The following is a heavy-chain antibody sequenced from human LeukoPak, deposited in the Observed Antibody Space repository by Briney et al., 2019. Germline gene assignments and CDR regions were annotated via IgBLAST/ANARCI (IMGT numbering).Heavy chain of an antibody. J-gene: IGHJ4*02. Sequence: RSSETLSLACIVSGGSISSGSYYWSWIRQPAGKGLEWIGRIYTSGTTNYNPSLKSRVTISADTSKNQFSLNLSSVTAADTAVYYCARARFLGNYFFDYWGQGTLVTVSS. CDR1: GGSISSGSYY. CDR2: IYTSGTT. V-gene: IGHV4-61*02. CDR3: ARARFLGNYFFDY. D-gene: IGHD1-26*01.